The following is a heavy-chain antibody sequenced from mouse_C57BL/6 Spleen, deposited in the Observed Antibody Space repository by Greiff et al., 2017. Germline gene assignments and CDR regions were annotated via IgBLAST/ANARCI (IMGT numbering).Heavy chain of an antibody. J-gene: IGHJ3*01. V-gene: IGHV3-6*01. CDR3: ARVGDFGWFAY. CDR1: GYSITSGYY. CDR2: ISYDGSN. Sequence: EVQLQESGPGLVKPSQSLSLTCSVTGYSITSGYYWNWIRQFPGNKLEWMGYISYDGSNNYNPSLKNRISITRDTSKNQFFLKLSSVTTEDTATYYCARVGDFGWFAYWGQGTLVTVSA.